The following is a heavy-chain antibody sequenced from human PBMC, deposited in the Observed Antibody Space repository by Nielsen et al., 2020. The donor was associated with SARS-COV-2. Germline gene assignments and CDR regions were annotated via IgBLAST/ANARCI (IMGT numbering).Heavy chain of an antibody. CDR1: GFTFTSPA. CDR2: IVVGSGNT. Sequence: SVKVSCKASGFTFTSPAVQWVRQARGQRLEWIGWIVVGSGNTNYAQKFQERVTITRDMSTSTAYMELSSLRSEDTAVYYCAATTTAHYYYYGMDVWGQGTTVTVSS. V-gene: IGHV1-58*01. CDR3: AATTTAHYYYYGMDV. D-gene: IGHD4-11*01. J-gene: IGHJ6*02.